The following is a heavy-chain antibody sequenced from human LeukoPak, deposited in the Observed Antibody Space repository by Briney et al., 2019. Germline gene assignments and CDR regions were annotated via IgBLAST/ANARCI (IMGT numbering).Heavy chain of an antibody. J-gene: IGHJ6*02. CDR2: ISGGGNRI. CDR3: AKDLRMTGVRGGV. V-gene: IGHV3-23*01. CDR1: GSPFSGSS. D-gene: IGHD3-10*02. Sequence: GGSLRLSCAASGSPFSGSSMSWVRQAPGKGLEWVSAISGGGNRIEYAVSVKGRFTISRDNPKNTLYLQMNTLRAEDTAVYYCAKDLRMTGVRGGVWGQGTTVIVSS.